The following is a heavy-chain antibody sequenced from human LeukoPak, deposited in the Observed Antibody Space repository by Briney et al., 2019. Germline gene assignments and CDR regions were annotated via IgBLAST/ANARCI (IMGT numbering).Heavy chain of an antibody. CDR3: ARGRRVRGVHKTYYYYMDV. Sequence: ASVKVSCKASGYTFTSYDINWVRQATGQGLEWMGWMNPNSGNTGYAQKFQGRVTMTRNTSISTAYMELSSLRSEDTAVYYCARGRRVRGVHKTYYYYMDVWGKGTTVTTSS. CDR2: MNPNSGNT. V-gene: IGHV1-8*02. D-gene: IGHD3-10*01. CDR1: GYTFTSYD. J-gene: IGHJ6*03.